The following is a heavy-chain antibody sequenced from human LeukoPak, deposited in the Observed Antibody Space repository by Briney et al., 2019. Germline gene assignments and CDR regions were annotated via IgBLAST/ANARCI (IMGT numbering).Heavy chain of an antibody. CDR3: ARGRRSNSRPPKYYFDY. V-gene: IGHV4-59*01. J-gene: IGHJ4*02. CDR1: GGSIRSYY. Sequence: SETLSLTCTVSGGSIRSYYWSWIRQPPGKGLECIGYIYYIGSTNYNPSLKSRVTISLDTSKSQFSLKLTSVTPADTAVYYCARGRRSNSRPPKYYFDYWGQGTLVTVSS. D-gene: IGHD2/OR15-2a*01. CDR2: IYYIGST.